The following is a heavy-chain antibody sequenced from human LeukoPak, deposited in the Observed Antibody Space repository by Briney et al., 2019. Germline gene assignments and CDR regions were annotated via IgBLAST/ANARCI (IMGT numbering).Heavy chain of an antibody. CDR3: ARDGDGRRGYFDY. Sequence: PSETQTLTCTVSGGSINSYYWSWVRQPPGRGLEWIGCIYYTGTTSYNPSLKSRVTISVDTSKKQFSLKLTSVTAADTAVYYCARDGDGRRGYFDYWGQGTLDTVSS. J-gene: IGHJ4*02. CDR2: IYYTGTT. D-gene: IGHD2-15*01. CDR1: GGSINSYY. V-gene: IGHV4-59*01.